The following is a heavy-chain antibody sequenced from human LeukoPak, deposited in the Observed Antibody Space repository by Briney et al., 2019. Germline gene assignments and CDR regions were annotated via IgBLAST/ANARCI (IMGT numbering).Heavy chain of an antibody. CDR3: ARDLEWLYPGGAFDI. J-gene: IGHJ3*02. Sequence: VASVKVSCKASGYTFTSYGISWVRQAPGQGLEWMGWISAYNGNTNYAQKFQGRVTMTRDTSISTAYMELSRLRSDDTAVYYCARDLEWLYPGGAFDIWGQGTMVTVSS. V-gene: IGHV1-18*01. CDR1: GYTFTSYG. D-gene: IGHD3-3*01. CDR2: ISAYNGNT.